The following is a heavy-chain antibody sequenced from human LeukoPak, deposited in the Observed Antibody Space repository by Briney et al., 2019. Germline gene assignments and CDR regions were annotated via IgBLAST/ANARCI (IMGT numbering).Heavy chain of an antibody. J-gene: IGHJ6*03. CDR2: IYTSGST. D-gene: IGHD1-1*01. V-gene: IGHV4-4*09. Sequence: SETMSLTCTVSGGSISSYYWGWIRQPPGEGLEWIGYIYTSGSTNYNPSLKSRVTISVDTSENQFSPKLSSVTAADTAVYYCARGATPGPYYYLDVWGKGTTVTVSS. CDR3: ARGATPGPYYYLDV. CDR1: GGSISSYY.